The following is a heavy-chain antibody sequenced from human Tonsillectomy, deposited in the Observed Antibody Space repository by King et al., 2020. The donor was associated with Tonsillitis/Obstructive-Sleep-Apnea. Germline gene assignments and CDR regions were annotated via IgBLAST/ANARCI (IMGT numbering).Heavy chain of an antibody. V-gene: IGHV3-48*03. CDR1: GFTFSSFE. CDR2: ISYSGSSI. J-gene: IGHJ4*02. Sequence: VQLVESGGGLVQPGGSLRLSCAASGFTFSSFEMNWVRQAPGKGLEWVSYISYSGSSIYYADSVKGRFTISRDNAKNSLYLQMNSLRAEDTAVYYCHAPYYPDDYWGQGTLVTVSS. D-gene: IGHD2-21*01. CDR3: HAPYYPDDY.